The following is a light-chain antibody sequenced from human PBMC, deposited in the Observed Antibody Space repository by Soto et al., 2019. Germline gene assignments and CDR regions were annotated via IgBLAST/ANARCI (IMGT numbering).Light chain of an antibody. CDR2: DVS. J-gene: IGLJ1*01. Sequence: QSDLAQLASVSGSPAQSITISFTGTSSDVAGYNYVSWYQQPPGKAPKLMIYDVSNRPSGVSNRFSGSKSGNTASLTISGLQAEDEADYYCSSYTSSSTGVFGTGTKVTVL. CDR3: SSYTSSSTGV. V-gene: IGLV2-14*01. CDR1: SSDVAGYNY.